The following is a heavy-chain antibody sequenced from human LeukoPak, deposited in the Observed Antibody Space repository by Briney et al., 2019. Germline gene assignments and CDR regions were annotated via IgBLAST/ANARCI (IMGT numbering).Heavy chain of an antibody. D-gene: IGHD5-18*01. CDR1: GYTFTSYG. J-gene: IGHJ6*03. CDR2: MNANSGNT. Sequence: ASVKVSCKASGYTFTSYGISWVRQAPGQGLEWMGWMNANSGNTGYAQKFQGRVTITRNTSISTAYMELSSLRSEDTAVYYCARVTRGDGYSDYYYMDVWGKGTTVTVFS. CDR3: ARVTRGDGYSDYYYMDV. V-gene: IGHV1-8*03.